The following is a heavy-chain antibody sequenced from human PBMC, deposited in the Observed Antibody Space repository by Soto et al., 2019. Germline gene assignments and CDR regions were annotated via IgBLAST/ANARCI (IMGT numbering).Heavy chain of an antibody. Sequence: QLQLQESGPGLVKPSETLSLTCTVSGGSVSSDNHYWTWIRQPPGKGLEWLGYAHYSGSTNYNPSLKSRVTISADTSKNQLSLRLTSVTAADSAIYFCARESRPSCKLRTTCSFALWGPGTLVTVSS. J-gene: IGHJ4*02. V-gene: IGHV4-61*01. D-gene: IGHD2-2*01. CDR1: GGSVSSDNHY. CDR2: AHYSGST. CDR3: ARESRPSCKLRTTCSFAL.